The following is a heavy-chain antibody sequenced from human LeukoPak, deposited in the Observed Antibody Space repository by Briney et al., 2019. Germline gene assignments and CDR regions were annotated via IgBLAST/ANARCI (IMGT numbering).Heavy chain of an antibody. CDR3: AKDSGYENTYYFDY. J-gene: IGHJ4*02. Sequence: PGGSLRLSCVASGFTFSSYGMHWVRQAPGKGLEWVAFIRYDGSNKYYADSVKGRFTISRDNSKNTLYLQMNSLRAEDTAVYYCAKDSGYENTYYFDYWGQGTLVTVSS. CDR1: GFTFSSYG. D-gene: IGHD5-12*01. CDR2: IRYDGSNK. V-gene: IGHV3-30*02.